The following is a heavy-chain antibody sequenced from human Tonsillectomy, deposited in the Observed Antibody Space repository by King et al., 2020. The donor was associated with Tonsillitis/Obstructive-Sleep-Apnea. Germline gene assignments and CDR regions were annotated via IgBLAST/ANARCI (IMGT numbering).Heavy chain of an antibody. CDR3: ARHYYGSGSPADY. CDR2: IYPGDSDT. D-gene: IGHD3-10*01. Sequence: VQLVESGAEVKKPGVSLKISCTGSGYSFTSYWIGWVRQMPGKGLEWMGIIYPGDSDTRYSPSFQGQVTSSADKSNSTAYLQWSSLKASAAAMYYCARHYYGSGSPADYWGQGTLVTVSS. V-gene: IGHV5-51*01. CDR1: GYSFTSYW. J-gene: IGHJ4*02.